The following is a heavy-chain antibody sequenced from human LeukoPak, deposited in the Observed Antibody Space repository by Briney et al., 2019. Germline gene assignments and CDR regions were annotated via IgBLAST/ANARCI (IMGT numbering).Heavy chain of an antibody. Sequence: VGSLRLSCAASRFTLSSYAMSWVRQAPGKGVEGVSAISGSGGSTYYADSVKGRFTISRDNSKNTLYLQMNSLRVEDKAVYYCANRPVWVHYAADYWGQGTLVTVSS. V-gene: IGHV3-23*01. D-gene: IGHD3-16*01. J-gene: IGHJ4*02. CDR2: ISGSGGST. CDR1: RFTLSSYA. CDR3: ANRPVWVHYAADY.